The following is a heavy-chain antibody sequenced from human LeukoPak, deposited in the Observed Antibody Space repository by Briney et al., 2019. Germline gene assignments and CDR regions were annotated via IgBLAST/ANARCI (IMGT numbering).Heavy chain of an antibody. Sequence: SETLSLTCAVYGGSFSGFYWSWIRQSPGKGLEWIGEINQSGDTNYNPSLKSRVTISVDTPKNQFSLKLSSVTVADTAVYYCARHASAYVRNFRHWGQGTLVTVSS. CDR2: INQSGDT. J-gene: IGHJ1*01. CDR3: ARHASAYVRNFRH. D-gene: IGHD3-10*02. V-gene: IGHV4-34*01. CDR1: GGSFSGFY.